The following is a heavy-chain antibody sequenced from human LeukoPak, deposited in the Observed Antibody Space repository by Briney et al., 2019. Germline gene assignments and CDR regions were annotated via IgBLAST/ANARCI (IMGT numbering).Heavy chain of an antibody. CDR2: IIPIFGTA. CDR1: GGTFSSYA. CDR3: ARDRGLASGSYPRDY. D-gene: IGHD1-26*01. J-gene: IGHJ4*02. V-gene: IGHV1-69*05. Sequence: SVKVSCKASGGTFSSYAISWVRQAPGQGLEWMGRIIPIFGTANYAQKFQGRVTITTDESTSTAYMELSSLRSEDTAVYYCARDRGLASGSYPRDYWGQGTLVTVSS.